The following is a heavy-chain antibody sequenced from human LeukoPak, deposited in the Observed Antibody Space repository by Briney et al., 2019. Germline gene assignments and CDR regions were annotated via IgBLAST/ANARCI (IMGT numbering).Heavy chain of an antibody. CDR3: ARGLLDADAFDI. CDR1: GGSISSGDYY. V-gene: IGHV4-30-4*01. J-gene: IGHJ3*02. CDR2: IYYSGST. Sequence: SETLSLTCTVSGGSISSGDYYWSWIRQPPGKGLEWIVYIYYSGSTYYNPSLKSRVTISVDTSKNQFSLKLSSVTAADTAVYYCARGLLDADAFDIWGQGTMVTVSS. D-gene: IGHD2-21*01.